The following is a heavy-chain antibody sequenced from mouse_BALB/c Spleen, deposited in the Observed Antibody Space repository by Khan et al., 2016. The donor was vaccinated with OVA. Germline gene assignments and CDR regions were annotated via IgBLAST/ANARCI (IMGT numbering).Heavy chain of an antibody. CDR1: GFTFSSYG. D-gene: IGHD2-3*01. Sequence: EVELVESGGDLVKPGGSLKLSCAASGFTFSSYGMSWVRQTPDKRLEWVAAISSGGSYTYYPDSLKGRFTIYRDTAKNILYLLMSSLKSEDTAIYYWSRQPGYYEGSAMDYWGQGTSVTVSS. J-gene: IGHJ4*01. V-gene: IGHV5-6*01. CDR3: SRQPGYYEGSAMDY. CDR2: ISSGGSYT.